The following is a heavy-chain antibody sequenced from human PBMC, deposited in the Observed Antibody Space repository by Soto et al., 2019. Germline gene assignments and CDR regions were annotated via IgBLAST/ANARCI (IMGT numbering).Heavy chain of an antibody. D-gene: IGHD2-2*01. CDR3: ASTQGSGYCSSASCRTGMDV. CDR1: GYTFSSYV. V-gene: IGHV1-18*01. CDR2: ISVYSGDT. J-gene: IGHJ6*02. Sequence: ASVKVSCKASGYTFSSYVVTWVRQAPGQGLEWMGWISVYSGDTNYAQNLQGRVTMTTDTSTKTSYMDLRSLTFDDTAVYYCASTQGSGYCSSASCRTGMDVWGQGTTVPVSS.